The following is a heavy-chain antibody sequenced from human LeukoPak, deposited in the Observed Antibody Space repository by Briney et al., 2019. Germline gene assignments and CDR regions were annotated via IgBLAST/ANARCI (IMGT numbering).Heavy chain of an antibody. V-gene: IGHV1-2*06. CDR3: ATVVTARSEYFQH. J-gene: IGHJ1*01. D-gene: IGHD2-21*02. CDR1: GYTFTGYY. Sequence: ASVKVSCKASGYTFTGYYMHWVRQAPGQGLEWIGRINPNSGGTNYAQKFQGRVTMTRDTSISTAYMELSRLRADDTAVYYCATVVTARSEYFQHWGQGTLVTVSS. CDR2: INPNSGGT.